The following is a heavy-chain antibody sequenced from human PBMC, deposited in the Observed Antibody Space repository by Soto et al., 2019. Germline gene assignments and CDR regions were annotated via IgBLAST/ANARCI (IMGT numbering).Heavy chain of an antibody. D-gene: IGHD3-16*02. CDR3: ARALGIMITFGGVIAAHAFDI. CDR1: GGSISSGGYY. V-gene: IGHV4-31*03. CDR2: IYYSGST. Sequence: SETLSLTCTVSGGSISSGGYYWSWIRQHPGKGLEWIGYIYYSGSTYYNPSLKSRVTISVDTSKNQFSLKLSSVTAADTAVYYCARALGIMITFGGVIAAHAFDIWGQGTMVTVSS. J-gene: IGHJ3*02.